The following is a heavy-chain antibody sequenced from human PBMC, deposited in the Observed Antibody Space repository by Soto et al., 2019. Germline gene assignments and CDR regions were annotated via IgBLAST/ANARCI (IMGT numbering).Heavy chain of an antibody. V-gene: IGHV3-23*01. D-gene: IGHD6-13*01. CDR3: AKAPSSSSSYNWFDP. Sequence: PGGSLRLSFEPTGFTFSSYAISWVRQAPGKGLEWVSAISGSGGSTYYADSVKGRFTISRDNSKNTLYLQMNSLRAEDTAVYYCAKAPSSSSSYNWFDPWGQGTLVTVSS. CDR1: GFTFSSYA. J-gene: IGHJ5*02. CDR2: ISGSGGST.